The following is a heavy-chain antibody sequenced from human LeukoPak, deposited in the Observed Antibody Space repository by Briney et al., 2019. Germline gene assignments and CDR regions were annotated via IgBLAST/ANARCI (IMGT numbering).Heavy chain of an antibody. J-gene: IGHJ4*02. CDR2: ISDDGSNK. V-gene: IGHV3-30*03. CDR1: GFIFSSYS. D-gene: IGHD1-1*01. Sequence: AGGSLRLSCAVSGFIFSSYSMTWVRQAPGKGLEWVAIISDDGSNKYYADSVKGRFTISRDNSKNTLYLQMDSLRAEDTAVFYCARDRRIQLKAPLGYWGQGTLVIVSS. CDR3: ARDRRIQLKAPLGY.